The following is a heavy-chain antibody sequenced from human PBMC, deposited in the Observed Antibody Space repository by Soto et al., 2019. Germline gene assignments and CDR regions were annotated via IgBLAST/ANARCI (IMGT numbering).Heavy chain of an antibody. CDR1: GGTFTTAA. CDR3: ARDKDRPQLGGNYFYILDV. V-gene: IGHV1-69*12. D-gene: IGHD1-7*01. Sequence: QVQVEQSGAEVKKPGSSVKVSCKASGGTFTTAAISWVRQAPGQGLEWTGGIMPIFRTADYAQKFQDRVSITADESTRTAYLELRSLRSEDTAVYYCARDKDRPQLGGNYFYILDVWGQGTTVTVSS. J-gene: IGHJ6*02. CDR2: IMPIFRTA.